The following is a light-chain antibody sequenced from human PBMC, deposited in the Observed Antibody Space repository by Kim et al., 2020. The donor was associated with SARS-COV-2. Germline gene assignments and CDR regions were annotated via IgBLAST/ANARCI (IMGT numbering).Light chain of an antibody. CDR2: GAS. J-gene: IGKJ4*01. V-gene: IGKV3-15*01. Sequence: VSPGERGTLSCRASQGVSNKLAWYQQKPGQSPRLLISGASTRATAIPARFSGSGSGTEFTLPISGLQAEDNAVYYCQQYDKWPLTFGGGTKVDIK. CDR3: QQYDKWPLT. CDR1: QGVSNK.